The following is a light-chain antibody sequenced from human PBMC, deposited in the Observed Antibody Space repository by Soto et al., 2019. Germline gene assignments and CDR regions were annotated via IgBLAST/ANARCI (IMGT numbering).Light chain of an antibody. CDR1: NSNIGASND. Sequence: QSVLTQPPSVSGAPGQRVTISCTGGNSNIGASNDVHWYQQIPGTAPKLLIYGDNNRPSGVPDRFSGSKSGTSASLAITGLRAEDEADYYCHSYDSSLSGSVFGGGTKLTVL. CDR2: GDN. V-gene: IGLV1-40*01. J-gene: IGLJ3*02. CDR3: HSYDSSLSGSV.